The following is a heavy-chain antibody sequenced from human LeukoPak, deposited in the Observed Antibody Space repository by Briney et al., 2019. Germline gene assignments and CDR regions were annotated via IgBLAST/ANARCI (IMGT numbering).Heavy chain of an antibody. Sequence: GGSLRLSCAASGFTFSNYGMHWVRQAPGKGLEWLAIIWYNGIEKYYADSVKGRFTISRDSSKNTLYLQMNSLRAEDTAVYYCAKEGNYYGTDYWGQGTLVTVSS. J-gene: IGHJ4*02. CDR1: GFTFSNYG. CDR3: AKEGNYYGTDY. CDR2: IWYNGIEK. D-gene: IGHD1-26*01. V-gene: IGHV3-33*06.